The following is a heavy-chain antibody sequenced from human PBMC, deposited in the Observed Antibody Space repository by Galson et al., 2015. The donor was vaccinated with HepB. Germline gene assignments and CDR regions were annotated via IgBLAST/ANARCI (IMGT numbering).Heavy chain of an antibody. CDR3: AKAGCSGAGCYLRYSWIDS. J-gene: IGHJ5*01. CDR1: GFTFSAYD. D-gene: IGHD2-2*01. V-gene: IGHV3-21*06. Sequence: SLRLSCAASGFTFSAYDMYWVRQAPGKGLEWVSPITTSSSYIYYADPMRGRFTISRDNAKNSLFLQMDSLRAEDTAVYYCAKAGCSGAGCYLRYSWIDSWGQGTLVTVSS. CDR2: ITTSSSYI.